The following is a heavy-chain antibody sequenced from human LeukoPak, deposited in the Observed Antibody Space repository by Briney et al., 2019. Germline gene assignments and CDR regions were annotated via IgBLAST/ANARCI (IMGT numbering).Heavy chain of an antibody. D-gene: IGHD1-26*01. J-gene: IGHJ4*02. CDR3: AREGVGAGGVFDY. CDR1: GFTFSGYA. CDR2: ISGSGGTT. Sequence: GGSLRLSCAASGFTFSGYAMSWVRQAPGKGLEWVSIISGSGGTTYYADSVKGRFTISRDNSKNTLYLQMNSLRAEDTAVYYCAREGVGAGGVFDYWGQGTLVTVSS. V-gene: IGHV3-23*01.